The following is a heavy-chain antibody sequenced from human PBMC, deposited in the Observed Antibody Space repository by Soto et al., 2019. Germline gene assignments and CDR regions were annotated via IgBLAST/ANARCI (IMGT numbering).Heavy chain of an antibody. J-gene: IGHJ4*02. Sequence: EVQLLESGGGLVQPGGSLRLSCAASGFTFSSYAMSWVRQAPGKGLEWVSAIGGSGGSTYYADSVKGRFTISRDNSKNTQYLHKNSVRAEDTAFYYCAKDHLYGDYPWFHFDYWGQGTLVTVSS. CDR1: GFTFSSYA. CDR3: AKDHLYGDYPWFHFDY. D-gene: IGHD4-17*01. V-gene: IGHV3-23*01. CDR2: IGGSGGST.